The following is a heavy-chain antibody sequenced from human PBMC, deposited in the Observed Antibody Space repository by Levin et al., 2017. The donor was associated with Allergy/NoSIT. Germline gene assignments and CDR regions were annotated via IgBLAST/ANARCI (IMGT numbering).Heavy chain of an antibody. CDR1: AGSINSYY. CDR3: ARRTISDSKDAFDV. J-gene: IGHJ3*01. D-gene: IGHD3-3*01. CDR2: IYNSGTT. V-gene: IGHV4-59*08. Sequence: SETLSLTCRVSAGSINSYYWSWIRQPPGKGLEWIGYIYNSGTTNYNPSLKSRATMSADMSKNQISLRLSSVTAADTAVYYCARRTISDSKDAFDVWGPGTMVSVSS.